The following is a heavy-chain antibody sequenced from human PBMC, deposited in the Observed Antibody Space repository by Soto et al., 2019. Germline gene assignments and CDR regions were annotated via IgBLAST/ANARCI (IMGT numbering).Heavy chain of an antibody. CDR2: ISGSGGST. J-gene: IGHJ4*02. CDR3: AKSIPAAGTGY. V-gene: IGHV3-23*01. Sequence: EVQLLESGGGLVQHGGSLRLSCAASGFTFSSFAMSWVRQAPGKGLEWVSAISGSGGSTYYADSVKGRFTISRANSKNALYLQMDSLRAEDTAVYYCAKSIPAAGTGYWGQGTLVSVSS. D-gene: IGHD6-13*01. CDR1: GFTFSSFA.